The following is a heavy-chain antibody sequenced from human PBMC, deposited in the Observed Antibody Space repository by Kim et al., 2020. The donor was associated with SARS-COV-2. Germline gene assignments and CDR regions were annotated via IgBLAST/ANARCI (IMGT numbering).Heavy chain of an antibody. CDR1: GYTFTSYD. J-gene: IGHJ5*02. Sequence: ASVKVSCKASGYTFTSYDINWVRQATGQGFEWLGWMNPNSGNTGYAEKFRGRVTMTREISTSTAYMELSSLTSEDTAVYYCTRHRSGHNDNWFDPWGQGTLVTVSS. CDR3: TRHRSGHNDNWFDP. CDR2: MNPNSGNT. V-gene: IGHV1-8*01. D-gene: IGHD6-19*01.